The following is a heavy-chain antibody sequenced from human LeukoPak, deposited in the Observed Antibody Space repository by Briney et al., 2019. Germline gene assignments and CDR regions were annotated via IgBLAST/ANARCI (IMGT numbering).Heavy chain of an antibody. CDR2: INPNSGGT. J-gene: IGHJ3*02. D-gene: IGHD3/OR15-3a*01. Sequence: ASVKVSCKASGYTFTGCFMHWVRQAPGQGLEWMGWINPNSGGTNYAQKFQGRVTMTRDTSISTAYMELSRLRSDDTAVYYCARDGPSPGAFDIWGQGTMVTVSS. CDR1: GYTFTGCF. CDR3: ARDGPSPGAFDI. V-gene: IGHV1-2*02.